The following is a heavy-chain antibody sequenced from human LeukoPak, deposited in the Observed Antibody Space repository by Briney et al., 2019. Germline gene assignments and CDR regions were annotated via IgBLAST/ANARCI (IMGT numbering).Heavy chain of an antibody. CDR1: GFTFSDYA. CDR2: VSGAGGRT. Sequence: GGSLRLSCAASGFTFSDYAMSWVRQVPRKGLEWVSGVSGAGGRTYYADSVKGRFTISRDNTKSTLYWQMNSLRAEDTAIYYCAKEKQSLVHRRDYFDYWGQGTLVTVSS. J-gene: IGHJ4*02. V-gene: IGHV3-23*01. D-gene: IGHD6-19*01. CDR3: AKEKQSLVHRRDYFDY.